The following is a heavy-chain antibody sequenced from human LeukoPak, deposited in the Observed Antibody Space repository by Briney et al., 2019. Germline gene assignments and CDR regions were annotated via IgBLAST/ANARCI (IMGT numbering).Heavy chain of an antibody. CDR3: ARENLVSYYDILTGPLDY. V-gene: IGHV4-59*01. Sequence: PSETLSLTCTVSGGSISSYYWSWIRQPPGKGLEWIGYIYYSGSTNYNPSLKGRVTISVDTSKNQFSLKLSSVTAADTAVYYCARENLVSYYDILTGPLDYWGQGTLVTVSS. CDR2: IYYSGST. CDR1: GGSISSYY. J-gene: IGHJ4*02. D-gene: IGHD3-9*01.